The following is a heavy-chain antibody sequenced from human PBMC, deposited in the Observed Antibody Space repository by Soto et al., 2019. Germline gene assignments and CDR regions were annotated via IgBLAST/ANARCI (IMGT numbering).Heavy chain of an antibody. CDR2: IIPIFGTA. V-gene: IGHV1-69*13. Sequence: SVKVSCKASGGTFSSYAISWVRQAPGQGLEWMGGIIPIFGTANYAQKFQGRVTITADESTSTAYMELSSLRSEDTAVYYCARQIVVAIKPHYGMDVWGQGTTVTVSS. J-gene: IGHJ6*02. D-gene: IGHD3-22*01. CDR3: ARQIVVAIKPHYGMDV. CDR1: GGTFSSYA.